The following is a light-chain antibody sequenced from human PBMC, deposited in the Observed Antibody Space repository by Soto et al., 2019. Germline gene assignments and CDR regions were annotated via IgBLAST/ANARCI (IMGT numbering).Light chain of an antibody. CDR3: QHFGTSPYT. CDR1: QTVSNIY. V-gene: IGKV3-20*01. CDR2: ETS. J-gene: IGKJ2*01. Sequence: EILLTQSPGTLSLSPGDRATLSCRASQTVSNIYLVWYQQRPGQAPRLLIYETSIRASGIPDRFSGSGSGTDFTLSISRLEPEDFAVYWCQHFGTSPYTFGQGTKVDIK.